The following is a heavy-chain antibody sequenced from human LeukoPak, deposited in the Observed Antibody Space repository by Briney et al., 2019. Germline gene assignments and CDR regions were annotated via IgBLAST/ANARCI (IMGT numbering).Heavy chain of an antibody. Sequence: SQTLSLTCTVSGGSISSGSYYWSWIRQPPGKGLEWIGKINHSGSTNYNPSLKSRVTISVDTSKNQFSLKLSSVTAADTAVYYCARHRDIAAARYYRYYYYMDVWGKGTTVTVSS. J-gene: IGHJ6*03. CDR2: INHSGST. V-gene: IGHV4-39*01. CDR3: ARHRDIAAARYYRYYYYMDV. D-gene: IGHD6-13*01. CDR1: GGSISSGSYY.